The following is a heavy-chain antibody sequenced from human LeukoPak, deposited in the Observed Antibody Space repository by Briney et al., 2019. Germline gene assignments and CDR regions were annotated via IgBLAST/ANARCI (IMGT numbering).Heavy chain of an antibody. CDR1: GFTFSSYW. CDR3: ARVSGSGSFLQFYFDY. CDR2: IKQDGSEK. D-gene: IGHD3-10*01. J-gene: IGHJ4*02. V-gene: IGHV3-7*01. Sequence: GGSLRLSCAASGFTFSSYWMSWVRQAPGKGLEWVANIKQDGSEKYYVDSVKGRFTISRDNAKNSLYLQMNSLRAEDTAVYYCARVSGSGSFLQFYFDYWGRGTLVTVSS.